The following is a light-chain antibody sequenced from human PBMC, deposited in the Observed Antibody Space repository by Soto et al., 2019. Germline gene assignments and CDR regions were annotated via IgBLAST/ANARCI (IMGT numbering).Light chain of an antibody. V-gene: IGKV3-11*01. CDR2: DVS. CDR3: QQRSNRPRFT. J-gene: IGKJ3*01. CDR1: QSVDNY. Sequence: EIVLTQSPATLSLSPGERATLSCRASQSVDNYLAWYQQKPGQAPSLLIYDVSNRATGTPARFSGSGSGTDFTRSISSLEPEDFAVYYCQQRSNRPRFTFGPGTKVDIK.